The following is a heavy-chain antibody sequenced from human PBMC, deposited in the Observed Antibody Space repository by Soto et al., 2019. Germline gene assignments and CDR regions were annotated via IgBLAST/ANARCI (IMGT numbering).Heavy chain of an antibody. J-gene: IGHJ4*02. D-gene: IGHD3-10*01. Sequence: QVQLQESGPGLVKPSETLSLTCTVSGGSISSYYWSWIRQPPGKGLEWIGYIYYSGSTNYNPSLKSRVTISVDPSKNQFSLKLSSVTAADTAVYYCARGMVRRGGSEYYFDYWGQGTLVTVSS. CDR1: GGSISSYY. CDR2: IYYSGST. CDR3: ARGMVRRGGSEYYFDY. V-gene: IGHV4-59*01.